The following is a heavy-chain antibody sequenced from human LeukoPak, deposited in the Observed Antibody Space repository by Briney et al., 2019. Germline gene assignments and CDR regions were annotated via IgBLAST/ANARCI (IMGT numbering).Heavy chain of an antibody. CDR3: ARAGRGYSYGYGYFDY. Sequence: PSETLSLTCTVSGGSISSYYWSRIRQPPGKGLEWIGYIYYSGSTNYNPSLKSRVTISVDTSKNQFSLKLSSVTAADTAVYYCARAGRGYSYGYGYFDYWGQGTLVTVSS. CDR2: IYYSGST. J-gene: IGHJ4*02. CDR1: GGSISSYY. V-gene: IGHV4-59*01. D-gene: IGHD5-18*01.